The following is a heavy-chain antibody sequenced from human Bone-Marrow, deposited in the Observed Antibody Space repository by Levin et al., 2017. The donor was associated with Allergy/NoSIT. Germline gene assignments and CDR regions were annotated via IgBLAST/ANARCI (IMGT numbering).Heavy chain of an antibody. Sequence: PGGSLRLSCEASGFSFRDYYMDWARQAPGKGLEWIGRSSARRRNYITQYATSMRGRFTISRDDSKNLLYLQIDSVEIEDTAVYYCAGGREGSGPGDLWGQGTQVTVSS. CDR2: SSARRRNYIT. V-gene: IGHV3-72*01. J-gene: IGHJ5*02. CDR1: GFSFRDYY. CDR3: AGGREGSGPGDL. D-gene: IGHD3-10*01.